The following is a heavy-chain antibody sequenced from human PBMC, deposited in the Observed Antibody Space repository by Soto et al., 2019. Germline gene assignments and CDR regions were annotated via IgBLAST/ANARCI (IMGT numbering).Heavy chain of an antibody. J-gene: IGHJ5*02. CDR2: INHSGST. V-gene: IGHV4-39*07. CDR1: GGSISSGGYY. D-gene: IGHD1-26*01. CDR3: ARGVGATSGGWFDP. Sequence: SETLSLTCTVSGGSISSGGYYWSWIRQPPGKGLEWIGEINHSGSTNYNPSLKSRVTISVDTSKNQFSLKLSSVTAADTAVYYCARGVGATSGGWFDPWGQGTLVTVSS.